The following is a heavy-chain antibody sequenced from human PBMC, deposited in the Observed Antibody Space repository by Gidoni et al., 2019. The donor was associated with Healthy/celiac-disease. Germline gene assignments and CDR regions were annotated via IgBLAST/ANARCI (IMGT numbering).Heavy chain of an antibody. D-gene: IGHD3-22*01. V-gene: IGHV4-39*01. J-gene: IGHJ4*02. CDR3: ALSSGYYKYYFDY. CDR1: GGSISSSSYY. Sequence: QLQLQESGPGLVKPSETLSLTCTVSGGSISSSSYYWGWIRQPPGKGLEWIGSIYYSGSTYYNPSLKSRVTISVDTSKNQFSLKLSSVTAADTAVYYCALSSGYYKYYFDYWGQGTLVTVSS. CDR2: IYYSGST.